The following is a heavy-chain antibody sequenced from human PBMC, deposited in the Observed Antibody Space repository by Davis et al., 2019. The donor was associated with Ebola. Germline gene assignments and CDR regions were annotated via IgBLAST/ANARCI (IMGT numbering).Heavy chain of an antibody. CDR1: GFNFPDAW. CDR3: TWDLVPTAVGSFDY. D-gene: IGHD2-2*01. V-gene: IGHV3-15*01. Sequence: PGGSLRLSCAASGFNFPDAWMTWVRQAPGKGLEWVGRIKSKNVGETTDYAAPVKGRFTISRDDLKNMLCLQMNNLKGEDTAVYYCTWDLVPTAVGSFDYWGQGTLVTVSS. CDR2: IKSKNVGETT. J-gene: IGHJ4*02.